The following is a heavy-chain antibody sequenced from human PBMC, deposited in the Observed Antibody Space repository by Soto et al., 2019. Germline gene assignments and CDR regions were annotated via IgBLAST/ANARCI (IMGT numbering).Heavy chain of an antibody. D-gene: IGHD3-10*01. J-gene: IGHJ4*02. CDR2: ISYDGSNK. CDR1: GFTFSSYA. V-gene: IGHV3-30-3*01. Sequence: PGGSLRLSCAASGFTFSSYAMHWVRQAPGKGLEWVAVISYDGSNKYYADSVKGRFTISRDNSKNTLYLQMNSLRAEDTAVYYCARDSYGSGSYYNVGKLIYWGQGTLVTVSS. CDR3: ARDSYGSGSYYNVGKLIY.